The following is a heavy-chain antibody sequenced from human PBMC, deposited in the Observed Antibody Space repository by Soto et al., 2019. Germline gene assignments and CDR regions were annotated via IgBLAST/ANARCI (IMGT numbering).Heavy chain of an antibody. CDR1: GGSTSSSNW. V-gene: IGHV4-4*02. CDR3: ARDLILGCSGGSSPQGVDI. Sequence: SETLSLTCAVSGGSTSSSNWWSWVRQPPGKGLEWIGEIYHSGSTNYNPSLKSRVTISVDKSKNQFSLKLSSVTAADTAVCYCARDLILGCSGGSSPQGVDIWGQGTMVTVSS. CDR2: IYHSGST. D-gene: IGHD2-15*01. J-gene: IGHJ3*02.